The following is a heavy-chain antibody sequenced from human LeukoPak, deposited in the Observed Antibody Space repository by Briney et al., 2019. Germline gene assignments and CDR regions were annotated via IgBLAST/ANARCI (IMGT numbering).Heavy chain of an antibody. V-gene: IGHV3-21*01. CDR3: ARDPIGYSYGYYGY. CDR1: GFTFSSYS. D-gene: IGHD5-18*01. J-gene: IGHJ4*02. Sequence: PGGSLRLSCAASGFTFSSYSMNWVRQAPGKALEWVSSISSSSSYIYYVDSVKGRFTISRDNAKNSLYLQMNSLRAEDTAVYYCARDPIGYSYGYYGYWGQGTLVTVSS. CDR2: ISSSSSYI.